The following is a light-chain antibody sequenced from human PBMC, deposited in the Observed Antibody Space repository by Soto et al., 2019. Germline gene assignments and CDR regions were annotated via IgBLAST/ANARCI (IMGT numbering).Light chain of an antibody. CDR1: STDVGDYNY. CDR3: CSYAGSYAFGL. V-gene: IGLV2-11*01. CDR2: GVN. Sequence: QSALTQPRSVSGSPGQSVTSSCSGTSTDVGDYNYVSWYQQFPGKVPKLMIYGVNKRPSGVPDRFSGSKSGNTASLTISGLQVEDEADYYCCSYAGSYAFGLFGGGTKLTVL. J-gene: IGLJ2*01.